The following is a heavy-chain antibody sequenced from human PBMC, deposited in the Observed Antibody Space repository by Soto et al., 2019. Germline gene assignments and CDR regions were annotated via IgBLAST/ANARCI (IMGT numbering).Heavy chain of an antibody. CDR3: TRRYRGSYLEVPYGMDV. Sequence: EVQLVESGGGLVQPGGSLKLSCAASGFTFSGSAMHWVRQASGKGLEWVGRIRSKANSYATAYAASVKGRFTISRDDSKNTAYLQMNSLKTEDTAVYYCTRRYRGSYLEVPYGMDVWGQGTTVTVSS. CDR1: GFTFSGSA. D-gene: IGHD1-26*01. J-gene: IGHJ6*02. CDR2: IRSKANSYAT. V-gene: IGHV3-73*01.